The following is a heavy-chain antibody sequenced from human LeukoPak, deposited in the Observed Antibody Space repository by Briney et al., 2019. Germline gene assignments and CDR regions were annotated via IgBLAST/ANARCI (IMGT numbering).Heavy chain of an antibody. CDR3: ASEAPYDSSGYYFTEGDY. CDR2: IAYDGSNK. D-gene: IGHD3-22*01. CDR1: GFTFSTYA. Sequence: GGSLRLSCAASGFTFSTYALHWVRQAPGKGLEWVALIAYDGSNKYYADSVKGRFTISRDNSKNTLYLQMNSLRAEDTAVYYCASEAPYDSSGYYFTEGDYWGQGTLVTVSS. J-gene: IGHJ4*02. V-gene: IGHV3-30*01.